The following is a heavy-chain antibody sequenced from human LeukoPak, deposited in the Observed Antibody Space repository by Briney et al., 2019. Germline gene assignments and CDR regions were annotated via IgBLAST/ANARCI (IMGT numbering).Heavy chain of an antibody. CDR1: GYTFTGYF. D-gene: IGHD2-21*02. Sequence: ASVKVSCKASGYTFTGYFIHWVRQAPGQGLEWMGWINPHSGGTKSAQRFQGRVTMTRDTSISTAYMEVSRLKSDDTAVYYCVRDQTNCGGDCYKSFFDYWGQGTLVTVSS. V-gene: IGHV1-2*02. CDR3: VRDQTNCGGDCYKSFFDY. J-gene: IGHJ4*02. CDR2: INPHSGGT.